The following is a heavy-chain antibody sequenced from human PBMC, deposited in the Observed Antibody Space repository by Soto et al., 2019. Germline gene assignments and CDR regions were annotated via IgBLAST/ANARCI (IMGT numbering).Heavy chain of an antibody. D-gene: IGHD4-17*01. CDR2: ISSSSSYI. CDR3: ARCVVDYGDSKEPNYYYYMDV. V-gene: IGHV3-21*01. J-gene: IGHJ6*03. CDR1: GFTFSSYS. Sequence: RGSLRLSCAASGFTFSSYSMNWVRQAPGKGLEWVSSISSSSSYIYYADSVKGRFTISRDNAKNSLYLQMNSLRAEDTAVYYCARCVVDYGDSKEPNYYYYMDVWGKGTTVTVSS.